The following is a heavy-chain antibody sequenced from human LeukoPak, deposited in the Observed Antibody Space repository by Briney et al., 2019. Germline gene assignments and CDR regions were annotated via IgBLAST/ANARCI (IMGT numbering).Heavy chain of an antibody. J-gene: IGHJ4*02. D-gene: IGHD5-24*01. CDR3: AYGGDAYKTGY. V-gene: IGHV4-59*01. CDR2: IYYSGSP. Sequence: MSSETLSLTCPVSGASITDYYWSSIRQPPAKGLEWIGYIYYSGSPNYNPSLKSRVTLSLDTSQNQFSLKLTSVTAADTAVYYCAYGGDAYKTGYWGQGTLVTVSS. CDR1: GASITDYY.